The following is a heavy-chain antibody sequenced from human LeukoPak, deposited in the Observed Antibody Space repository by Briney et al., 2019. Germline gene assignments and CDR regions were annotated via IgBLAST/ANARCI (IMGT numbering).Heavy chain of an antibody. CDR1: GYSFTSYW. CDR3: ARHGVDIVADMDV. CDR2: IYPGDSDT. D-gene: IGHD5-12*01. V-gene: IGHV5-51*01. Sequence: GESLKISCKGSGYSFTSYWIGWVRQMPGKGLEWMGIIYPGDSDTRYSPSFQGQVTISADRSISTAYLQWSSLKASDTAMYYCARHGVDIVADMDVWGQGTTVTVSS. J-gene: IGHJ6*02.